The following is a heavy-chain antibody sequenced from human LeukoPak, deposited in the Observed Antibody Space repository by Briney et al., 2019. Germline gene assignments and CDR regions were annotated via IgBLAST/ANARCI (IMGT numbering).Heavy chain of an antibody. CDR3: ARGGSYLSAFDI. CDR2: IRYDGSNT. Sequence: PGGSLRLSCAASGFTFNNYGMHWVRQAPGKGLEWLAFIRYDGSNTYYADSVKGRFTISRDNSKNTLYLQMNSLRAEDTAVYYCARGGSYLSAFDIWGQGTMVTVSS. V-gene: IGHV3-30*02. J-gene: IGHJ3*02. D-gene: IGHD1-26*01. CDR1: GFTFNNYG.